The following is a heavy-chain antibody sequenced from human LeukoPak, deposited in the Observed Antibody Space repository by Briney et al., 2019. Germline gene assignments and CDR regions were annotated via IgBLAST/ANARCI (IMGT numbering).Heavy chain of an antibody. D-gene: IGHD6-6*01. CDR1: GFTVSSNY. V-gene: IGHV3-53*01. J-gene: IGHJ4*02. Sequence: GGSLRLSCAASGFTVSSNYMSWVRQAPGKGLEWVSVIYSGGSTYYADSVKGRFTISRDNSKNTLYLQMNSLRTEDTAVYYCARVTYSTSPTPFDYWGQGTLVTVSS. CDR2: IYSGGST. CDR3: ARVTYSTSPTPFDY.